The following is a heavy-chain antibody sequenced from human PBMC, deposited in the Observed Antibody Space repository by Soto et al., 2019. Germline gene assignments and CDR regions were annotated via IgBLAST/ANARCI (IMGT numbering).Heavy chain of an antibody. Sequence: SETLSLTCAVYGGSFSGYYWTWIRQPPGKGLEWIGEIDHSGVPNYMPSLKSRVTISLDTSKNQFSLKLTSVAAADTAVYYCATSRVQRFYYHGMDVWGQGTTVTVSS. CDR1: GGSFSGYY. V-gene: IGHV4-34*01. CDR2: IDHSGVP. J-gene: IGHJ6*02. D-gene: IGHD6-13*01. CDR3: ATSRVQRFYYHGMDV.